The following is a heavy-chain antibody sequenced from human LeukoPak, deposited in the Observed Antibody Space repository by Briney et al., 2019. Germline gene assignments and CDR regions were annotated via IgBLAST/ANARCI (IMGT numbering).Heavy chain of an antibody. V-gene: IGHV3-7*01. J-gene: IGHJ3*02. Sequence: GGSLRLSCAASGFTFSSNWMTWVRQAPGKGLEWVANIKQDGSEKQYVDSVKGRFTISRDSAKNSLYLQMNSLRVEDTAVYYCARDPYNTGGYAAFDIWGQGTMVTVSS. CDR3: ARDPYNTGGYAAFDI. CDR2: IKQDGSEK. D-gene: IGHD3-22*01. CDR1: GFTFSSNW.